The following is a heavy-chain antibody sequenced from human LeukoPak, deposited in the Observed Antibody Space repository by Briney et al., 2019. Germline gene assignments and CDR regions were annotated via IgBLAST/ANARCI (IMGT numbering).Heavy chain of an antibody. CDR2: INPNSGGT. CDR3: ARGGLPFYYYYMDV. J-gene: IGHJ6*03. V-gene: IGHV1-2*02. D-gene: IGHD4-11*01. CDR1: GYTFTGYY. Sequence: ASVKVSCKTSGYTFTGYYMHWVRQAPGQGLEWMGWINPNSGGTNYSQKFQGRVTMTRDTSISTAYMELSRLRSDDTAVYYCARGGLPFYYYYMDVWGKGTTVTISS.